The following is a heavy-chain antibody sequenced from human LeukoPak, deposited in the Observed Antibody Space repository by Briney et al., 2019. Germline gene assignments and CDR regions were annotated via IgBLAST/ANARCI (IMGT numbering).Heavy chain of an antibody. J-gene: IGHJ4*02. CDR3: AKGDNWNPRPPDSFDY. D-gene: IGHD1-1*01. CDR2: IRYDGSNK. Sequence: PGGSLRLSCAASGFTFSSYGMHWVRQAPGKGLEWVAFIRYDGSNKYYADSVKGRFTISRDNSKNTLYLQMNSLRAEDTAVYYCAKGDNWNPRPPDSFDYWGQGTLVTVSS. V-gene: IGHV3-30*02. CDR1: GFTFSSYG.